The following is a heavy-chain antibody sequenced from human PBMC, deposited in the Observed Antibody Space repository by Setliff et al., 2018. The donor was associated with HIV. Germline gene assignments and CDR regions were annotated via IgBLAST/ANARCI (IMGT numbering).Heavy chain of an antibody. V-gene: IGHV4-4*09. D-gene: IGHD2-15*01. Sequence: TSETLSLTCTVSGGSISTSYWNWIRQPPGKGLEWIAYIYISGTTNYNPSLKSRVTISLDTSRSQFSLKLGSVTAADTAMYYCAREHCSGGSCNGFDIWGQGTMVTVSS. J-gene: IGHJ3*02. CDR1: GGSISTSY. CDR3: AREHCSGGSCNGFDI. CDR2: IYISGTT.